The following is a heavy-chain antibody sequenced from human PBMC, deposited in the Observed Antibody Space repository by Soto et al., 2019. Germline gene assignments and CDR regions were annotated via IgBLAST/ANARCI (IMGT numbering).Heavy chain of an antibody. V-gene: IGHV5-10-1*01. Sequence: PGESQKISCNSFGYSFTSYWIGWVRQMPGKGLEWLGRIDHSDSYTNYSPSFQGHVTISADKSISTAYLQTSSRKAPDTAMYDCARRAVFGVVSLGEGGDFWGQGTWVTVSS. CDR1: GYSFTSYW. CDR2: IDHSDSYT. J-gene: IGHJ3*01. D-gene: IGHD3-3*01. CDR3: ARRAVFGVVSLGEGGDF.